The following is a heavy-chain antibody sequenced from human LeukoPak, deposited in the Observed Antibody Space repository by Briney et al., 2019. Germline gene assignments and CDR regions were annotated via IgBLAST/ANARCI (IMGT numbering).Heavy chain of an antibody. J-gene: IGHJ6*02. CDR3: ARVTAPSSYYYGMDV. CDR2: IIPIFGTA. Sequence: GASVNVSCKASGGTFSSYAISWVRQAPGQGLEWMGGIIPIFGTANYAQKFQGRVTITADESTSTAYMELSSLRSEDTAVYYCARVTAPSSYYYGMDVWGQGPRSPSP. CDR1: GGTFSSYA. V-gene: IGHV1-69*13.